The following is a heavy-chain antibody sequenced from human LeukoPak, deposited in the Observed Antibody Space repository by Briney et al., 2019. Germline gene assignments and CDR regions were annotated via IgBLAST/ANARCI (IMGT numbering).Heavy chain of an antibody. J-gene: IGHJ6*03. CDR2: IYYSGGT. CDR3: ARHGVVPNYYMDV. Sequence: SETLSLTCTVSGGSISSSSYYWGWIRQPPGKGLEWIGSIYYSGGTYYNPSLKSRVTISVDTSKNQFSLKLSSVTAADTAVYYCARHGVVPNYYMDVWGKGTTVTVSS. D-gene: IGHD3-3*01. V-gene: IGHV4-39*01. CDR1: GGSISSSSYY.